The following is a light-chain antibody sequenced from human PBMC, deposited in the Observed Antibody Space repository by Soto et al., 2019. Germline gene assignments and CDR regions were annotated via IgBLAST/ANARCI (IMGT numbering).Light chain of an antibody. J-gene: IGKJ5*01. Sequence: EMVMTQSPATLSVSTGERATLSCRASQSVSSNLAWYQQKPGQAPRLFIYGASTRATGIPARFSGSGSGTEFTLTISSLQPEDFATYYCQQSYSTPAITFGQGRLLEIK. V-gene: IGKV3-15*01. CDR2: GAS. CDR1: QSVSSN. CDR3: QQSYSTPAIT.